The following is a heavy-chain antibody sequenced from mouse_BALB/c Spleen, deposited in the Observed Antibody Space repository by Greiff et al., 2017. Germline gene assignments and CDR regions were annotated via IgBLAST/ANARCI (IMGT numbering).Heavy chain of an antibody. V-gene: IGHV1-9*01. CDR2: ILPGSGST. Sequence: VKLVESGAELMKPGASVKISCKATGYTFSSYWIEWVKQRPGHGLEWIGEILPGSGSTNYNEKFKGKATFTADTSSNTAYMQLSSLTSEDSAVYYCARGTMITTGSFYWGQGTTLTVSS. D-gene: IGHD2-4*01. CDR3: ARGTMITTGSFY. CDR1: GYTFSSYW. J-gene: IGHJ2*01.